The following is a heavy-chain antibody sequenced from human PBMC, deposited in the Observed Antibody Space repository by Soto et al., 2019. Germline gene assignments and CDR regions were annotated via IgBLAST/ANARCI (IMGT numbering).Heavy chain of an antibody. Sequence: SETLSLTCTVSGDSIMRDSYYWNWIRQHPGKGLEWIGYIYYSGTTAYNPSLKTRVTISPDTSKNQFSLNLSSVTAADTAVYYCARDLWGYCGTDCYPLDVWGQGTTVTVSS. CDR3: ARDLWGYCGTDCYPLDV. CDR2: IYYSGTT. D-gene: IGHD2-21*02. CDR1: GDSIMRDSYY. V-gene: IGHV4-31*03. J-gene: IGHJ6*02.